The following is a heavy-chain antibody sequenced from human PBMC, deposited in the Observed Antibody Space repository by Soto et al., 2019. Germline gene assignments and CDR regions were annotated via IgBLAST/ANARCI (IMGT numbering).Heavy chain of an antibody. Sequence: QVQLQESGPGLLKPSQTLSLTCNVSNGYINTGGFYWSWIRQHPGKGLEWIGYIFHSGSTLYNPSLNSRVTLSADTSKNQLALNLRSVTVADTAVYYCARRGIAGHRFDPWGQGIRVTVSS. V-gene: IGHV4-31*03. D-gene: IGHD6-13*01. CDR1: NGYINTGGFY. CDR3: ARRGIAGHRFDP. J-gene: IGHJ5*02. CDR2: IFHSGST.